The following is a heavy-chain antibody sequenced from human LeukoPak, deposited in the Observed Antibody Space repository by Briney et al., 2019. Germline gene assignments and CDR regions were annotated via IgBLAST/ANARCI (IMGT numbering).Heavy chain of an antibody. CDR3: ARVEGLWWSPNWFDP. CDR2: ISAYNGNT. CDR1: GYTFTSYG. D-gene: IGHD2-21*01. J-gene: IGHJ5*02. V-gene: IGHV1-18*01. Sequence: ASVKVSCKASGYTFTSYGISWVRQAPGQGLEWMGWISAYNGNTNYAQKLQGRVTMTTDTSTSTAYMELRSLRSDDTAVYYCARVEGLWWSPNWFDPWGQGTLVTVSS.